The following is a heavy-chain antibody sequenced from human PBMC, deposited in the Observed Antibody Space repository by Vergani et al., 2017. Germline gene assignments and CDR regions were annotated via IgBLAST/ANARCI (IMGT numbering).Heavy chain of an antibody. CDR1: GGSISNYY. CDR2: IYYSGSS. Sequence: QVQLQESGPGLVKPSETLSLTCTVSGGSISNYYWTWIRQPPGKGLEWIGYIYYSGSSYYNPSLKSRVTISVDTSKNQFSLKLSSVSAADTAMYYCARHIALPVPAARFDPWGQGTRVTVSS. CDR3: ARHIALPVPAARFDP. V-gene: IGHV4-59*08. D-gene: IGHD2-2*01. J-gene: IGHJ5*02.